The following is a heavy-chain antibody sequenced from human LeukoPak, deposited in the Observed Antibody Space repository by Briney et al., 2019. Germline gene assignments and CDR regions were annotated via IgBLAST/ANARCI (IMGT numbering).Heavy chain of an antibody. Sequence: GGSLRLSCAASGFTFSSYSMNWVRQAPGKGLEWVSSISSSSYIYYADSVKGRFTISRDNVKNSLYLQMNSLRAEDTAVYYCARDNGFLEWLFLYWGQGTLVTVSS. J-gene: IGHJ4*02. CDR3: ARDNGFLEWLFLY. D-gene: IGHD3-3*01. CDR2: ISSSSYI. CDR1: GFTFSSYS. V-gene: IGHV3-21*01.